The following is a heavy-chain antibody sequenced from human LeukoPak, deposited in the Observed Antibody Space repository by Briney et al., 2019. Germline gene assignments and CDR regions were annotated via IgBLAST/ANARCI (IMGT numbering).Heavy chain of an antibody. CDR2: INPASGGT. CDR1: GYTFTAYY. D-gene: IGHD5-18*01. J-gene: IGHJ3*02. CDR3: ARAGGGYSSGWGAFDI. Sequence: ASMKVSCKASGYTFTAYYIHWVRQAPGQGLEWMGWINPASGGTSYAQKFQGRVTMTGDTSISTAYMELSRLRSDDTAVYFCARAGGGYSSGWGAFDIWGQGTMVTVSS. V-gene: IGHV1-2*02.